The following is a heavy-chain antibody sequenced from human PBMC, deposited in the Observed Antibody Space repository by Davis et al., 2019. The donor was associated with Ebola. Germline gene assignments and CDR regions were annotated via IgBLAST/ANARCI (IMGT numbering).Heavy chain of an antibody. CDR2: ISQSGST. CDR1: GDSISSSNW. V-gene: IGHV4-4*02. CDR3: ARGTSSLVFGAFDI. Sequence: MPSETLSLTCAVSGDSISSSNWWSLVRQPPGKGLEWIGEISQSGSTNYNPSLKSRVTISVDTSKNQFSLKLSSVTAADTAVYYCARGTSSLVFGAFDIWGQGTMVTVSS. D-gene: IGHD6-6*01. J-gene: IGHJ3*02.